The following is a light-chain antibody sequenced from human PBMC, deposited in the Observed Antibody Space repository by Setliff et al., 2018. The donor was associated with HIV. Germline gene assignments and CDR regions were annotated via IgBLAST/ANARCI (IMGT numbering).Light chain of an antibody. V-gene: IGLV3-21*04. CDR3: QVWDSSSDHSYV. Sequence: SYELAQPPSVSVAPGQTARITRGGNNIGSKRVHWYQQKPGQAPLLVIYYDSDRPSGIPERFSGSNSGNTATLTISRVEAGDEADYYCQVWDSSSDHSYVFGTGTKVTVL. CDR1: NIGSKR. J-gene: IGLJ1*01. CDR2: YDS.